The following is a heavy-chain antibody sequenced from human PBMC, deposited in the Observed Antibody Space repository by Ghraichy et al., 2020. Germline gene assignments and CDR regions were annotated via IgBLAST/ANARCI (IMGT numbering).Heavy chain of an antibody. Sequence: ASVKVSCKVSGYTLTELSMHWVRQAPGKGLEWMGGFDPEDGETIYAQKFQGRVTMTEDTSTDTAYMELSSLRSEDTAVYYCATAASDYGVPSGYWYFDLWGPGTLVTVSS. D-gene: IGHD4-17*01. CDR1: GYTLTELS. V-gene: IGHV1-24*01. J-gene: IGHJ2*01. CDR2: FDPEDGET. CDR3: ATAASDYGVPSGYWYFDL.